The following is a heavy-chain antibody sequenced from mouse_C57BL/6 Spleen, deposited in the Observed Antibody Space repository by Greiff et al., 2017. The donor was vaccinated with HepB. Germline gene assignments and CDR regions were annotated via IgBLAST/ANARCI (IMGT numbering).Heavy chain of an antibody. D-gene: IGHD5-2*01. CDR3: ARRGEYVLYYYAMDY. V-gene: IGHV5-17*01. CDR1: GFTFSDYG. Sequence: EVQGVEPGGGLVKPGGSLKLSCAASGFTFSDYGMHWVRQAPEKGLEWVAYISSGSSTIYYADTVKGRFTLSRDNAKNTLFLQMTRLRSEDTDMYYCARRGEYVLYYYAMDYWGQGTSVTVSS. CDR2: ISSGSSTI. J-gene: IGHJ4*01.